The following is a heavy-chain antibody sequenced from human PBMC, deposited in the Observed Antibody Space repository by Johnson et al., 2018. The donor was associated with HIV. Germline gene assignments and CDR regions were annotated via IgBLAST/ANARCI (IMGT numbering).Heavy chain of an antibody. V-gene: IGHV3-74*02. D-gene: IGHD2-8*01. CDR1: GINFGSYW. CDR2: IKSDGSYT. J-gene: IGHJ3*02. CDR3: MVAPRPGDVFDI. Sequence: VQLVESGGGLVKPGGSLRLSCTASGINFGSYWMHWFRQAPGKGLVWVSHIKSDGSYTNYADSVKGRFTISRDNSKNTLYLQMNSLRVEDTALYYCMVAPRPGDVFDIWGQGTMVVVSS.